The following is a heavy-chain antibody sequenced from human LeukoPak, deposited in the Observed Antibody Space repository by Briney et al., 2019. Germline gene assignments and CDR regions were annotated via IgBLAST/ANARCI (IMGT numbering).Heavy chain of an antibody. CDR2: INPNSGGT. D-gene: IGHD3-16*01. V-gene: IGHV1-2*02. Sequence: ASVKVSCKASGYTFTSYGISWVRQAPGQGLEWMGWINPNSGGTNYAQKFQGRVTMTRDTSISTAYMELSRLRSDDTAVYYCARVGAESYYYYYMDVWGKGTTVTVSS. CDR3: ARVGAESYYYYYMDV. J-gene: IGHJ6*03. CDR1: GYTFTSYG.